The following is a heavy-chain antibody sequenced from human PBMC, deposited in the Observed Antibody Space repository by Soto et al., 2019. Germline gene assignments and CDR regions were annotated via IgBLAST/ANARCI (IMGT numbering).Heavy chain of an antibody. J-gene: IGHJ4*02. CDR2: IIPIFGTA. V-gene: IGHV1-69*13. Sequence: SVKVSCKASGGTFSSYSISWVLQAPGQGLEWMGGIIPIFGTANYAQKFQGRVTITADESTSTAYMELSSLRSEDTAVYYCARDLPNLGTGGDYWGQGTLVTVSS. CDR3: ARDLPNLGTGGDY. D-gene: IGHD3-10*01. CDR1: GGTFSSYS.